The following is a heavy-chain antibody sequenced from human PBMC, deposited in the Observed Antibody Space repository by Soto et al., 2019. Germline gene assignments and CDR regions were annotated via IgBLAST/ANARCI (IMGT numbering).Heavy chain of an antibody. CDR3: ARDGGIAAAAHHYGMDV. D-gene: IGHD6-13*01. CDR2: IWYDGSNK. V-gene: IGHV3-33*01. Sequence: QVQLVESGGGVVQPGRSLRLSCAASGFTFGSYGMHWVRQAPGKGLEWVAVIWYDGSNKYYADSVKGRFTISRDNSKNTLYLQMNSLRAEDTAVYYCARDGGIAAAAHHYGMDVWAQGTTVTVSS. J-gene: IGHJ6*02. CDR1: GFTFGSYG.